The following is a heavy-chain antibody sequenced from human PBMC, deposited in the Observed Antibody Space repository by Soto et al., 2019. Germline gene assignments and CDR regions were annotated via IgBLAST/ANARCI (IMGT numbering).Heavy chain of an antibody. Sequence: QVNLVESGGGVVQPGRSLRLSCAASGFIFSDFGMHWVRQAPGKGLEWVAVISYDGTNKYYAQSMMGRFTISKDNFKNTLFMNMYSLRPENTAVYFCVKGDLETAVVNGPDALDFWGPGTMFPVS. V-gene: IGHV3-30*18. CDR1: GFIFSDFG. J-gene: IGHJ3*01. D-gene: IGHD3-22*01. CDR2: ISYDGTNK. CDR3: VKGDLETAVVNGPDALDF.